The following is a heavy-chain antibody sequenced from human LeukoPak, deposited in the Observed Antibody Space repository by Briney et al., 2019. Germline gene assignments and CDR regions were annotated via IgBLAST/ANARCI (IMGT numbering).Heavy chain of an antibody. Sequence: GGSLRLSCAASGFTFSSYEMNWVRQAPGKGLEWVSYISSSGSTIHYADSVKGRFTISRDNAKNSLYLQMNSLRAENTAVYYCAREVYCSSTSCYGSWFDPWGQGALVTVSS. D-gene: IGHD2-2*01. V-gene: IGHV3-48*03. J-gene: IGHJ5*02. CDR3: AREVYCSSTSCYGSWFDP. CDR2: ISSSGSTI. CDR1: GFTFSSYE.